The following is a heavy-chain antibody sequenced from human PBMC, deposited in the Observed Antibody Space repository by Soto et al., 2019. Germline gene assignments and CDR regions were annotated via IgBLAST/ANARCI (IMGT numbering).Heavy chain of an antibody. CDR3: ARQGFGVLHGLVDV. V-gene: IGHV4-59*08. Sequence: WNKLPPGKGLEWIGYISDIAYTSYNPSLKGRVSISVDTSKNQFSLTLTSVTAADTAVYYXARQGFGVLHGLVDVWGQGTTVTVSS. D-gene: IGHD3-10*01. CDR2: ISDIAYT. J-gene: IGHJ6*01.